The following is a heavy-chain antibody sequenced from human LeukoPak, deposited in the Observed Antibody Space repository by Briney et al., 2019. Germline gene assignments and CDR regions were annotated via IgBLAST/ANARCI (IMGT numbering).Heavy chain of an antibody. Sequence: SETLSLTCTVSGGSLSSYYWSWVRQPAGKGREGSGRIYTSGRTNYNPSLTRRVTMSVDTSKNQFSLKLSSVTAADTAVYYCARTTGFWSGYYNYWGQGTLVTVSS. D-gene: IGHD3-3*01. CDR1: GGSLSSYY. J-gene: IGHJ4*02. CDR2: IYTSGRT. V-gene: IGHV4-4*07. CDR3: ARTTGFWSGYYNY.